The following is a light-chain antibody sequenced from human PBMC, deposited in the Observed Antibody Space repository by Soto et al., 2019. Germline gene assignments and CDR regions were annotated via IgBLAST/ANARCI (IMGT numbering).Light chain of an antibody. CDR2: DVG. Sequence: QSALTQPRSVSGSPGQSVTISCTGTSSDVGGYNYVSWYQQHPGKAPKLMIYDVGKRPSGVPDRFSGSKSDNMASLTISGLQAEDEADYYCCSYAGSYTRVFGTGTRSPS. CDR3: CSYAGSYTRV. CDR1: SSDVGGYNY. V-gene: IGLV2-11*01. J-gene: IGLJ1*01.